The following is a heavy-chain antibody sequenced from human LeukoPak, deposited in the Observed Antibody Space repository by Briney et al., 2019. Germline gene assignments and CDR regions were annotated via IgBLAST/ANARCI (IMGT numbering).Heavy chain of an antibody. Sequence: ASETLSLTCTLSGGSISSYYWSWIRQPAGKGLEWIGRIYTSGSTNYNPSLKSRVTMSVDTSKNQFSLKLSSVTAADTAVYYCARDRRGRDGYNYYYDYWGQGTLVTVSS. CDR2: IYTSGST. CDR1: GGSISSYY. CDR3: ARDRRGRDGYNYYYDY. V-gene: IGHV4-4*07. J-gene: IGHJ4*02. D-gene: IGHD5-24*01.